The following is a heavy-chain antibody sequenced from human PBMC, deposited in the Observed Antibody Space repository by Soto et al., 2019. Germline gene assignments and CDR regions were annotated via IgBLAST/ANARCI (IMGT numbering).Heavy chain of an antibody. CDR2: IYPGDSDT. J-gene: IGHJ6*02. V-gene: IGHV5-51*01. D-gene: IGHD6-13*01. Sequence: PVESLKISCKGSGYIFTSYWIKCVLQMPVKGLEWMGIIYPGDSDTRYSPSFQGQVTISADKSISTAYLQWRSLKASDTAMYYCARHHGSPGSYFGMDVWGQGTTVTVSS. CDR1: GYIFTSYW. CDR3: ARHHGSPGSYFGMDV.